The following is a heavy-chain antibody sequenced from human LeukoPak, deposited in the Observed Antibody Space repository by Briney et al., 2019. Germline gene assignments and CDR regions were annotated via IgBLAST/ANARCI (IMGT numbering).Heavy chain of an antibody. Sequence: PSETLSLTCIVSGGSISSSSYYWGWIRQPPGKGLEWIGYIYYSGSTYYNPSLKSRVTISVDTSKNQFSLKLSSVTAADTAVYYCARGRITMVRGVISESSSDAFDIWGQGTMVTVSS. D-gene: IGHD3-10*01. V-gene: IGHV4-30-4*08. J-gene: IGHJ3*02. CDR1: GGSISSSSYY. CDR3: ARGRITMVRGVISESSSDAFDI. CDR2: IYYSGST.